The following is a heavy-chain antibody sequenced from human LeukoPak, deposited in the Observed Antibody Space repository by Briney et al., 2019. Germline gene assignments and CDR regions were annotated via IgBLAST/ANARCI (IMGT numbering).Heavy chain of an antibody. CDR3: AQDNRFGELLPYYFDY. D-gene: IGHD3-10*01. V-gene: IGHV3-30*02. J-gene: IGHJ4*02. CDR1: GFTFSSYG. CDR2: IRYDGSNK. Sequence: GGSLRLSCAASGFTFSSYGMHWVRQAPGKGLEWVAFIRYDGSNKYYADSVKGRFTISRDNSKNTLYLQMNSLRAEDTAVYYCAQDNRFGELLPYYFDYWGQGTLVTVSS.